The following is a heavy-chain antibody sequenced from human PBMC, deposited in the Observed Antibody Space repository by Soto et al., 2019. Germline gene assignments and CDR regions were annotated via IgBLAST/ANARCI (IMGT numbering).Heavy chain of an antibody. CDR1: GFTFTSSA. D-gene: IGHD3-10*01. CDR3: AASHTRAMVRGVITSDY. V-gene: IGHV1-58*01. Sequence: QMQLVQSGPAVKKPGTSVKVSCKASGFTFTSSAGQWVRQARGQRLEWIGWIVVGSGNTNYAQKFQERVTITRDMSTSTAYMELSSLRSEDTAVYYCAASHTRAMVRGVITSDYWGQGTLVTVSS. J-gene: IGHJ4*02. CDR2: IVVGSGNT.